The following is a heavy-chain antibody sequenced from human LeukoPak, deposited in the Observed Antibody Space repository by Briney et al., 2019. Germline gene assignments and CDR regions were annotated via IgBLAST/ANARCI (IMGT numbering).Heavy chain of an antibody. CDR3: ARLSQYGSGSYSYYYYYMDV. Sequence: SETLSLTCTVSGGSISSSSYYWGWIRQPPGKGLEWIGSIYYSGSTYYNPSLKSRVTISVDTSKNQFSLKLSSVTAADTAVYYCARLSQYGSGSYSYYYYYMDVWAKGPRSPSP. V-gene: IGHV4-39*01. CDR1: GGSISSSSYY. J-gene: IGHJ6*03. CDR2: IYYSGST. D-gene: IGHD3-10*01.